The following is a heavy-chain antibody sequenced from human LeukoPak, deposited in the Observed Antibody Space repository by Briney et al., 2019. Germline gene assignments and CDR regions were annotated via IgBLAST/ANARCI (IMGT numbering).Heavy chain of an antibody. D-gene: IGHD6-19*01. CDR3: ARDRIAVAGTIRGDY. V-gene: IGHV3-21*01. Sequence: GGSLRPSCAASGFTFSSYSMNWVRQAPGKGLEWVSSISSSSSYIYYADSVKGRFTISRDNAKNSLYLQMNSLRAEDTAVYYCARDRIAVAGTIRGDYWGQGTLVTVSS. J-gene: IGHJ4*02. CDR1: GFTFSSYS. CDR2: ISSSSSYI.